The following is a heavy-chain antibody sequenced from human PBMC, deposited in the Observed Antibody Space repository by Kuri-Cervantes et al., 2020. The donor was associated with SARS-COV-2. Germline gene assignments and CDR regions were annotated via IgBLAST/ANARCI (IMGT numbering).Heavy chain of an antibody. Sequence: GESLKIPCVAYGFTFSNYAIHWVRQAPGKGLEWVAVIWYDGKNEYYAGSVKVRFTISRDNSRNTVLLQMNILRAEDTAIYYCARGAANYYMDVWGTGTTVTVSS. J-gene: IGHJ6*03. V-gene: IGHV3-33*08. CDR2: IWYDGKNE. CDR3: ARGAANYYMDV. D-gene: IGHD3-16*01. CDR1: GFTFSNYA.